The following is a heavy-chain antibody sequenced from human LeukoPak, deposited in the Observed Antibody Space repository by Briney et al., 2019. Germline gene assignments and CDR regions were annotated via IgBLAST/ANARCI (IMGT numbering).Heavy chain of an antibody. D-gene: IGHD3-3*01. CDR3: AKGSGLLRFLDY. J-gene: IGHJ4*02. Sequence: GGSLRLSCAASGFTFSNYEMHWVRQAPGKGLEWVSYISSSGSDIHYADSVKGRFTISRDNAKNSLYLHMNSLRAEDTAVYYCAKGSGLLRFLDYWGQGTLVTVSS. CDR1: GFTFSNYE. CDR2: ISSSGSDI. V-gene: IGHV3-48*03.